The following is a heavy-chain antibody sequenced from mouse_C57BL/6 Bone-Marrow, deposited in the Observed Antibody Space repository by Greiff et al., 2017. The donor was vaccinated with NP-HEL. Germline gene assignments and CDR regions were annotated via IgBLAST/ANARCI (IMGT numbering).Heavy chain of an antibody. CDR1: GYTFTSYW. CDR3: ARTGGYYVWFAY. J-gene: IGHJ3*01. V-gene: IGHV1-53*01. Sequence: QVQLKESGTELVKPGASVKLSCKASGYTFTSYWMHWVKQRPGQGLEWIGNINPSNGGTNYNEKFKSKATLTVDKSSSTAYMQLSSLTSEDSAVYYCARTGGYYVWFAYWGQGTLVTVSA. CDR2: INPSNGGT. D-gene: IGHD2-3*01.